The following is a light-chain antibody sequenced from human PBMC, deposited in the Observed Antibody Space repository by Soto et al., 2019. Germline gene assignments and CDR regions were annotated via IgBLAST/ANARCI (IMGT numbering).Light chain of an antibody. Sequence: DIQMTQSPSSLSASVGDRVTITCRASQSISSYLNWYQQKPGKAPKLLIYAASNLESGVPSRFSGSGSGTEFTLTISSLQPDDFATYYCQQYSSYWTCGQGTKV. CDR2: AAS. CDR1: QSISSY. V-gene: IGKV1-5*01. CDR3: QQYSSYWT. J-gene: IGKJ1*01.